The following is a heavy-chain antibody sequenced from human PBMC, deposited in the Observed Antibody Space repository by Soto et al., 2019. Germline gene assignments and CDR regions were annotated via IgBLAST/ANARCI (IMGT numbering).Heavy chain of an antibody. CDR1: GFTFGDYY. CDR2: ISSSGSNT. V-gene: IGHV3-11*01. Sequence: PGGSLRLSCAASGFTFGDYYMSWIRQAPGKGLEWVSYISSSGSNTYYAESMKGRFRISRDSANNSLYLQMNSLRAEDTAVYYCARAPKGGVFDFWGQGALVTV. J-gene: IGHJ4*02. D-gene: IGHD3-16*01. CDR3: ARAPKGGVFDF.